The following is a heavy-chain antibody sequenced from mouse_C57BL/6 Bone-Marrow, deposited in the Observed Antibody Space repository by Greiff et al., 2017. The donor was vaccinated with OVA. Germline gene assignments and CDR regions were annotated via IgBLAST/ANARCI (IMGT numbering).Heavy chain of an antibody. CDR1: GYTFTSYW. CDR2: IDPSDSYT. CDR3: ARGGRRGTWFAY. Sequence: QVQLQQPGAELVKPGASVKLSCKASGYTFTSYWMQWVKQRPGQGLEWIGEIDPSDSYTNYNQKFKGKATLTVDTSSSTAYMQLSSLTSEDSAVYYCARGGRRGTWFAYWGQGTLVTVSA. J-gene: IGHJ3*01. V-gene: IGHV1-50*01.